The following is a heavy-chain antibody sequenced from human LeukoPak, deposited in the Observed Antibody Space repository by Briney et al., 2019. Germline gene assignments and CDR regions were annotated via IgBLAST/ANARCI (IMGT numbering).Heavy chain of an antibody. V-gene: IGHV3-30-3*01. CDR1: GFTFSSYA. J-gene: IGHJ6*03. Sequence: PGRSLRLSCAASGFTFSSYAMHWVRQAPGKGLEWVAVISYDGSNKYYADSVKGRFTISRDNSKNTLYLQMNSLRAEDTAVYYCARDQGEGSYYYYYMGVWGKGTTVTVSS. CDR2: ISYDGSNK. D-gene: IGHD3-10*01. CDR3: ARDQGEGSYYYYYMGV.